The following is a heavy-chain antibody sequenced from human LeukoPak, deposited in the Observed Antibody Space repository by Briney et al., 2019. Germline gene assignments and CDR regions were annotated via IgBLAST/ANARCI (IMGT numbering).Heavy chain of an antibody. Sequence: GGSLRLSCAASGFTFSSYEMNWVRQAPGKGVEWVSYISSSGSTIYYADSVKGRFTISRDNAKNSLYLQMNSLRAEDTAVYYCARAGYDYVWGSPPLDYWGQGTLVTVSS. CDR3: ARAGYDYVWGSPPLDY. V-gene: IGHV3-48*03. CDR2: ISSSGSTI. D-gene: IGHD3-16*01. J-gene: IGHJ4*02. CDR1: GFTFSSYE.